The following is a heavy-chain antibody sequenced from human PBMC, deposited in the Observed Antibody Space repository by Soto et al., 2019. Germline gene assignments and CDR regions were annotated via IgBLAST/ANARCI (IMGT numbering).Heavy chain of an antibody. CDR3: ARVSSYYDSSGYYNDAFDI. CDR1: GFTFRGYS. Sequence: GGSLRLSCVASGFTFRGYSMNWVRRAPGKGLEWVSYISGSSSTMYYADSVKGRFTISRDNSKNTLYLQMNSLRAEDTAVYYCARVSSYYDSSGYYNDAFDIWGQGTMVTVSS. V-gene: IGHV3-48*04. J-gene: IGHJ3*02. CDR2: ISGSSSTM. D-gene: IGHD3-22*01.